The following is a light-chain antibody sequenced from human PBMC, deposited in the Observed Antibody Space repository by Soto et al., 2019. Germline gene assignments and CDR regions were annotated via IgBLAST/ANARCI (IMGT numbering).Light chain of an antibody. CDR2: GGY. CDR3: QYLNGVPTIT. CDR1: QDVSDF. V-gene: IGKV1-9*01. Sequence: DIHLTQSPSILSASVGDRVTLTCRASQDVSDFLAWYQHAPGKAPNLLIYGGYTLQSGVPSRFSGSGSGTEFGLTITGLQPEDFATYYCQYLNGVPTITFGQGTRLEIK. J-gene: IGKJ5*01.